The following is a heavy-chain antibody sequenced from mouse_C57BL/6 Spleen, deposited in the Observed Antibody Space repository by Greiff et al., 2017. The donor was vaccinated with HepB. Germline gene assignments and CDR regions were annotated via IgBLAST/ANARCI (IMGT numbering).Heavy chain of an antibody. J-gene: IGHJ4*01. D-gene: IGHD2-4*01. Sequence: QVQLQQSGAELARPGASVKLSCKASGYTFTSYGISWVKQRTGQGLEWIGEIYPRSGNTYYNEKFKGKATLTADKSSSTAYMELRSLTSEDSAVYFCARKEGYDYDDYAMDYWGQGTSVTVSS. CDR3: ARKEGYDYDDYAMDY. CDR2: IYPRSGNT. CDR1: GYTFTSYG. V-gene: IGHV1-81*01.